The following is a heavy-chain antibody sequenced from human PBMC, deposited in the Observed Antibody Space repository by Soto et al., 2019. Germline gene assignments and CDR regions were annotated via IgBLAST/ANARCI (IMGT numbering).Heavy chain of an antibody. CDR2: ISAGEGST. J-gene: IGHJ4*02. CDR3: ARLVPGTLFGDY. CDR1: GFTFSSYG. Sequence: EVQLLGSGGGLVQPGGSLRLSCAASGFTFSSYGMSWVRQAPGKGLEWVSAISAGEGSTYYTDSVKGRFTISRDNSMNTLYLQMNSLRAEDTATYYCARLVPGTLFGDYWGQGTLVSVSS. D-gene: IGHD6-19*01. V-gene: IGHV3-23*01.